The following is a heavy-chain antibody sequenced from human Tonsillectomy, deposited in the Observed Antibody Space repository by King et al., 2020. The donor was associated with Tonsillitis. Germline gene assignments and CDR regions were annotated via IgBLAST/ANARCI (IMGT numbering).Heavy chain of an antibody. CDR2: IWYDGSNK. CDR1: GFTFSSYG. CDR3: AREKELVIDY. V-gene: IGHV3-33*01. J-gene: IGHJ4*02. D-gene: IGHD6-13*01. Sequence: QVQLVESGGGVVQPGRSLRLSCAASGFTFSSYGMHWVRRAPGKGLEWVAVIWYDGSNKYYADSVKGRFTISRDNSKNTLYLQMNSLRAEDTAVYYCAREKELVIDYWGQGTLVTVSS.